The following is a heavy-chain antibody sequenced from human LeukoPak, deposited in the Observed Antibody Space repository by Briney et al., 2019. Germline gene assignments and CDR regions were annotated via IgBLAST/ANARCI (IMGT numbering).Heavy chain of an antibody. V-gene: IGHV1-8*03. CDR1: GYTFTSYD. CDR2: MNPNSGNT. J-gene: IGHJ5*02. Sequence: EASVKVSCKASGYTFTSYDINWVRQATGQGLEWMGWMNPNSGNTGYAQKFQGRVTITRNTSISTAYMELSRLRSDDTAVYYCARDREDNYVWGSYRFDPWGQGTLVTVSS. D-gene: IGHD3-16*02. CDR3: ARDREDNYVWGSYRFDP.